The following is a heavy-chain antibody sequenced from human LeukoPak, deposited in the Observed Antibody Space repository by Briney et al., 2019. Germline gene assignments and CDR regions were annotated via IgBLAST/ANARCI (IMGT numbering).Heavy chain of an antibody. V-gene: IGHV3-74*01. CDR3: AKGSASSGYYHDLDY. CDR1: GFTFSSYW. Sequence: GGSLRLSCAASGFTFSSYWIHWVRQAPGKGLVWVSRIDSGGTNTIYADSVKGRFTVSRDNAKNSLYLQMNSLRAEDMALYYCAKGSASSGYYHDLDYWGQGTLVTVSS. J-gene: IGHJ4*02. CDR2: IDSGGTNT. D-gene: IGHD3-22*01.